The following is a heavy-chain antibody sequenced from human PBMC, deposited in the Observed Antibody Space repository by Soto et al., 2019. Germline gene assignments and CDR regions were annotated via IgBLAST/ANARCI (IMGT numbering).Heavy chain of an antibody. CDR1: GFTFSSYA. CDR3: ARDLAGYCSSTSCYGFDY. Sequence: GGSLRLACAASGFTFSSYAMSWVRQAPGKGLEWVSAISGSGGSTYYADSVKGRFTISRDNSKNTLYLQMNSLRAEDTAVYYCARDLAGYCSSTSCYGFDYWGQGTLVTVSS. J-gene: IGHJ4*02. V-gene: IGHV3-23*01. D-gene: IGHD2-2*01. CDR2: ISGSGGST.